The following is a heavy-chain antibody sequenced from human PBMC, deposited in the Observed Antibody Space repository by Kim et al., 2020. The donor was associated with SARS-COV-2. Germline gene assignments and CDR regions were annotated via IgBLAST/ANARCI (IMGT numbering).Heavy chain of an antibody. CDR1: GFTFSSYA. Sequence: GGSLRLSCAASGFTFSSYAMHWVRQAPGKGLEWVAVISYDGSNKYYADSVKGRFTISRDNSKNTLYLQMNSLRAEDTAVYYCARSSNNIVSRGAYYFDYWGQGTLVTVSS. J-gene: IGHJ4*02. CDR2: ISYDGSNK. V-gene: IGHV3-30*04. D-gene: IGHD2-15*01. CDR3: ARSSNNIVSRGAYYFDY.